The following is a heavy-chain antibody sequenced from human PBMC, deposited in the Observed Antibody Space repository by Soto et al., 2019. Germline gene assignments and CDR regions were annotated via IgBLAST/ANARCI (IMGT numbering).Heavy chain of an antibody. D-gene: IGHD1-1*01. CDR2: ISWDGGST. Sequence: RLSCAASGFTFDDYTMHWVRQAPGKGLEWVSLISWDGGSTYYADSVKGRFTISRDNSKNSLYLQINSLRTENTTLYYCAKDSRTTTQKYYYYGMDVWCQGTTVTVSS. J-gene: IGHJ6*02. CDR3: AKDSRTTTQKYYYYGMDV. V-gene: IGHV3-43*01. CDR1: GFTFDDYT.